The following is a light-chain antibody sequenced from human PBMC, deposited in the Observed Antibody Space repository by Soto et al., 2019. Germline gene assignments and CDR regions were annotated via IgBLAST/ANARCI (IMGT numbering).Light chain of an antibody. CDR1: QSISSY. Sequence: DIQMTRAPYAMSASVGGRGTITNRASQSISSYLNWYQQKPGKAPKLLIYAASSLQSGVPSRFSGSGSGTDSTLTISSLLREDLATYSGQPYNSYYSSGQGTKVDIK. J-gene: IGKJ2*01. CDR2: AAS. V-gene: IGKV1-39*01. CDR3: QPYNSYYS.